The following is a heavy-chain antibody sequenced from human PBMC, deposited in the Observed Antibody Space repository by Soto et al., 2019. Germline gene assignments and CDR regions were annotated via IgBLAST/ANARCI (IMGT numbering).Heavy chain of an antibody. CDR3: ARVRLDSNYESPYYYYYGMDV. V-gene: IGHV4-59*01. J-gene: IGHJ6*02. D-gene: IGHD4-4*01. Sequence: SETLSLTCTVSGGSISSYYWSWIRQPPGKGLEWIGYIYYSGSTNYNPSLKSRVTISVDTSKNQFSLKLSSVTTADTAVYYCARVRLDSNYESPYYYYYGMDVWGQGTTVTVS. CDR2: IYYSGST. CDR1: GGSISSYY.